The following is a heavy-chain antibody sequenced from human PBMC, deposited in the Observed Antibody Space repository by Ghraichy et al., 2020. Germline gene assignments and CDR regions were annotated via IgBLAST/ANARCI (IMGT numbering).Heavy chain of an antibody. Sequence: GESLNISCKGSGYIFTNYWIGWVRQMPGKGLEWMALINPVDSDTRYSPSFQGQVTISADRSISTAYLQWSSLKASDTAMYYCASRKSITGAPFDYWGQGTLVTVSS. CDR3: ASRKSITGAPFDY. CDR2: INPVDSDT. J-gene: IGHJ4*02. D-gene: IGHD1-26*01. CDR1: GYIFTNYW. V-gene: IGHV5-51*01.